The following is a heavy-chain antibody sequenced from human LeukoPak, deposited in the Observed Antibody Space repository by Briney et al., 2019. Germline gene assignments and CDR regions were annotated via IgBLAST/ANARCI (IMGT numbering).Heavy chain of an antibody. J-gene: IGHJ3*02. V-gene: IGHV1-2*02. CDR1: GYTFTGYY. D-gene: IGHD4-17*01. CDR3: ARVAPTVTTSIFVAFDI. Sequence: PPASVKVSCKASGYTFTGYYMHWVRQAPGQGLEWMGWINPNSGGTNYAQKFQGRVTMTRDTSISTAYMELSRLRSDDTAVHYCARVAPTVTTSIFVAFDIWGQGTMVTVSS. CDR2: INPNSGGT.